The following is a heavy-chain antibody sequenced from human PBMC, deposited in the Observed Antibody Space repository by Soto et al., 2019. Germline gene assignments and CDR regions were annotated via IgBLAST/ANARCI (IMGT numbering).Heavy chain of an antibody. CDR3: ARDGSGH. CDR1: GLTVSTNP. V-gene: IGHV3-66*01. Sequence: ESGGGLVQPGGSLRLSCAASGLTVSTNPMSWVRQAPGKGLEWGSVIYTGGGTHYADSVKGRFTISRDNSKNTVNLQMNSLRPEDTAVYYCARDGSGHWGQGTLVTVSS. J-gene: IGHJ4*02. CDR2: IYTGGGT.